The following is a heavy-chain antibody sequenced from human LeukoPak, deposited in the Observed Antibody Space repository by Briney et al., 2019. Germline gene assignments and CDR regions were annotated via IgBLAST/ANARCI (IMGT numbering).Heavy chain of an antibody. J-gene: IGHJ4*02. CDR1: GFTFSSYG. CDR3: AKDHYWSIDY. D-gene: IGHD3-3*01. V-gene: IGHV3-30*18. Sequence: PGRSLRLSCAASGFTFSSYGMHWVRQAPGKGLEWVAVISYDGSNKYYADSVKGRFTISRDNSKNTLYLQMNSLRAEDTGVYYCAKDHYWSIDYWGRGTLVTVSS. CDR2: ISYDGSNK.